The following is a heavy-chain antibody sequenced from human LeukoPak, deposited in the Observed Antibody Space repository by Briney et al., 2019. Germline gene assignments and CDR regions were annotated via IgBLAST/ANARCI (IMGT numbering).Heavy chain of an antibody. Sequence: ETLSLTCTVSGGSISSSSYYWGWIRQPPGKGLEWVSSISTTSSHIYYADSVKGRFTISRDNAKNSLYLQMNSLRAEDTAVYYCVRGEYVVRGLIVTNFDYWGQGTLVTVSS. J-gene: IGHJ4*02. V-gene: IGHV3-21*01. CDR3: VRGEYVVRGLIVTNFDY. CDR2: ISTTSSHI. D-gene: IGHD3-10*01. CDR1: GGSISSSS.